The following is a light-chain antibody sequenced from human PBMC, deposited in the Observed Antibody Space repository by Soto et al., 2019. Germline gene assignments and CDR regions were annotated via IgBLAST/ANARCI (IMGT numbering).Light chain of an antibody. CDR1: QSISSW. J-gene: IGKJ1*01. CDR2: DAS. V-gene: IGKV1-5*01. CDR3: QQYNSYWGT. Sequence: DIKVTQSASTLSASVGDRVTITCRASQSISSWLAWYQQKQGKAPKLLIYDASSLESGVPSRFSGSGSGTEFTLTISSLQPDDFATYYCQQYNSYWGTFGQGTKVDIK.